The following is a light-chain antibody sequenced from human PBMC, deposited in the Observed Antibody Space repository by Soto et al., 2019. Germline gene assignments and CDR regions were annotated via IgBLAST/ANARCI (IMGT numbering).Light chain of an antibody. J-gene: IGKJ1*01. CDR3: QQYGTSPRT. CDR2: AAS. Sequence: EIVLTQSPGTLSLSTGERATLSCRASQSVRNNYLAWYQQRPGQAPRLLIYAASSRATGIPDRFSGSGSGTDFTLTISRLEPEDFAVYYCQQYGTSPRTFGQGTKVDIK. V-gene: IGKV3-20*01. CDR1: QSVRNNY.